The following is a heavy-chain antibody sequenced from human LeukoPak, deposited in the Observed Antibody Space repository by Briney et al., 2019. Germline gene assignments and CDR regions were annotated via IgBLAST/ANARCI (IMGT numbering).Heavy chain of an antibody. Sequence: GASVKVSCKASGYTFTTYGISWVRQAPGHGLEWMGWISTYNGNTNYAQQFQGRVTMTTDTSMSTTYMELRSLRSDDAAVYDCSRDLIAVRPGWLDPWGQGSLVTVSS. CDR2: ISTYNGNT. V-gene: IGHV1-18*01. CDR3: SRDLIAVRPGWLDP. J-gene: IGHJ5*02. D-gene: IGHD6-6*01. CDR1: GYTFTTYG.